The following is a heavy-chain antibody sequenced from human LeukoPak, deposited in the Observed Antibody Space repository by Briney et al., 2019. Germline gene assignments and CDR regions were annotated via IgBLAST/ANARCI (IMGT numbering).Heavy chain of an antibody. CDR3: ARSYCTGHKCYPGDC. CDR1: GGTFNNYS. V-gene: IGHV1-69*05. J-gene: IGHJ4*02. D-gene: IGHD2-8*02. CDR2: IIPISDTA. Sequence: SVKVSCKASGGTFNNYSISWVRQAPGQGLEWMGRIIPISDTANYAQKFQGRVMITTDESTSTAYMELRSLRSEDTAVYYCARSYCTGHKCYPGDCWGQGTLVTVSS.